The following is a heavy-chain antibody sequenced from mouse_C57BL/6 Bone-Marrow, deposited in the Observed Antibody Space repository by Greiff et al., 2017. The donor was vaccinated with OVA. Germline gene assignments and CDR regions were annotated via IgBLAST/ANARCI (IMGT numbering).Heavy chain of an antibody. J-gene: IGHJ1*03. CDR3: AIYCGSSPWYFDV. Sequence: QVQLQQPGAELVKPGASVKLSCKASGYTFTSYWMHWVKQRPGQGLEWIGMIHPNSGSTNYNEKFKSKATLTVDKSSSTAYMQLSSLTSEDSAVYYCAIYCGSSPWYFDVWGTGTTVTVSS. D-gene: IGHD1-1*01. CDR1: GYTFTSYW. CDR2: IHPNSGST. V-gene: IGHV1-64*01.